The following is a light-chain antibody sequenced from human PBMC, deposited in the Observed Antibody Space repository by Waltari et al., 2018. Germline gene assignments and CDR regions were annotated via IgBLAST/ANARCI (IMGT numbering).Light chain of an antibody. CDR2: GVS. V-gene: IGKV1-17*01. J-gene: IGKJ1*01. CDR3: LQHKTFPRT. CDR1: QDIGSD. Sequence: DIQMTQSPSSMSASVRDRVTITCRASQDIGSDLGWYQQKSGKAPKRLIYGVSSLHSGVPSRFSGSASGTEFTLTISSLQPEDFATYYCLQHKTFPRTFGQGTKV.